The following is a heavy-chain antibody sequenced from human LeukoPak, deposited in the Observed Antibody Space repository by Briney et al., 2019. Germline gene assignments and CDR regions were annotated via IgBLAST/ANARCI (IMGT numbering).Heavy chain of an antibody. V-gene: IGHV1-2*02. D-gene: IGHD1-26*01. Sequence: GASVKVSCKASGYTFTGYYMHWVRQALGQGLEWMGWINPNSGGTNYAQKFQGRVTMTRDTSISTAYMELSRQRSDDTAVYYCARVERFGATVDYWGQGTLVTVSS. CDR3: ARVERFGATVDY. J-gene: IGHJ4*02. CDR2: INPNSGGT. CDR1: GYTFTGYY.